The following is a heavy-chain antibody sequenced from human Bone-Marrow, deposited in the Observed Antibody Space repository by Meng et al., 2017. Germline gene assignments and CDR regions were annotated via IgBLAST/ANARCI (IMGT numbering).Heavy chain of an antibody. CDR1: GYTFTGYY. CDR2: INPSGGST. J-gene: IGHJ6*02. CDR3: ATYYYDSSGYFSYYYYGMDV. D-gene: IGHD3-22*01. Sequence: ASVKVSCKASGYTFTGYYMHWVRQAPGQGLEWMGIINPSGGSTSYAQKFQGRVTMTRDTSTSTVYMELSSLRSEDTAVYYCATYYYDSSGYFSYYYYGMDVWGQGTTVTVSS. V-gene: IGHV1-46*01.